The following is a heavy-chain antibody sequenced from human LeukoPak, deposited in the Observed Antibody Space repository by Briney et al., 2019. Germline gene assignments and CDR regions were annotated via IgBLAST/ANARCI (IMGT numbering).Heavy chain of an antibody. V-gene: IGHV3-33*06. D-gene: IGHD3-3*01. CDR3: AKDGSGYYWDNWFDP. CDR1: GFTFSSYG. CDR2: IWYDGSNK. Sequence: GGSLRLSCAASGFTFSSYGMHWVRQAPGKGLEWVAVIWYDGSNKYYADSVKGRFTISRDNSKNTLYLQMNSLRAEDTAVYYCAKDGSGYYWDNWFDPWGQGTLVTVSS. J-gene: IGHJ5*02.